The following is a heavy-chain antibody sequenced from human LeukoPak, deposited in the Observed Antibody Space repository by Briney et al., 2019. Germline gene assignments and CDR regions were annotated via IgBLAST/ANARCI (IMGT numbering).Heavy chain of an antibody. Sequence: PSETLSLTCTVSGGSISSYYWSWIRQPPGKGLEWIGYIYYSGSTNYNPSLKSRVTISVDTSKNQFSLKLSSVTAADTAVYYCARRMVVYGSGSYYDYWGQGTLVTVSP. V-gene: IGHV4-59*08. CDR1: GGSISSYY. J-gene: IGHJ4*02. D-gene: IGHD3-10*01. CDR2: IYYSGST. CDR3: ARRMVVYGSGSYYDY.